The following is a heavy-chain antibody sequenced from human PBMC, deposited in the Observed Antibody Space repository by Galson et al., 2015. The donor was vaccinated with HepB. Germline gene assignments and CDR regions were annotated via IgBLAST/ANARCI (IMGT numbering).Heavy chain of an antibody. J-gene: IGHJ4*02. CDR1: GYTFTSHG. D-gene: IGHD2-21*01. CDR3: ARARYSTSPPDY. Sequence: SVKVSCKASGYTFTSHGITWVRQAPGQGLEWMGWISTYNDNTNYAEELQGRVTMTTDTSTSTAYMELRSLRSDDTAVYFCARARYSTSPPDYWGQGTLVTVSS. CDR2: ISTYNDNT. V-gene: IGHV1-18*04.